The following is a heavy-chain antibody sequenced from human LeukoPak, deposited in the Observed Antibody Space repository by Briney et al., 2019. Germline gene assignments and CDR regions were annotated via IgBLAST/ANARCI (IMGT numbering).Heavy chain of an antibody. J-gene: IGHJ4*02. CDR1: GVSISSYY. V-gene: IGHV4-4*07. Sequence: PSETLSLTCTGSGVSISSYYWSWLRQPAGKGLEWRGRIYTSGSTNYNPSLKSRVTMSVDTSKNQFSLKLRSVTAADTAVYYCARVTYLVWLQFSFDYWGQGTLVPVSS. CDR3: ARVTYLVWLQFSFDY. D-gene: IGHD3-9*01. CDR2: IYTSGST.